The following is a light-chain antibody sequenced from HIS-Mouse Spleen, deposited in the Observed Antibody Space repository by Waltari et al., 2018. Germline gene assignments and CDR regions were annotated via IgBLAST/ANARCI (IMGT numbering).Light chain of an antibody. V-gene: IGKV3-11*01. J-gene: IGKJ4*01. CDR3: QQRSNWPPLT. CDR2: DAS. Sequence: EIVLTQSPATLSLSPGERATLSSRTSQSVSSYLAWYQQKPGQAPRLLIYDASNRATGLPTRFSSSGSGTDFTLTISSLEPEDFAVYYCQQRSNWPPLTFGEGTKVEIK. CDR1: QSVSSY.